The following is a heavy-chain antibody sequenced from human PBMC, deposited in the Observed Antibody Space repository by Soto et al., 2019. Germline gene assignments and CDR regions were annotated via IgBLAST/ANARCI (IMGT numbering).Heavy chain of an antibody. CDR3: AREGVSDRDPDFDY. V-gene: IGHV3-30-3*01. D-gene: IGHD2-21*02. CDR1: GFTFSSYA. J-gene: IGHJ4*02. CDR2: ISYDGSNK. Sequence: QVQLVESGGGVVQPGRSLRLSCAASGFTFSSYAMHWVRQAPGRGLEWVAVISYDGSNKYYADSVKGRFTISRDNSKNTLYLQMNSLRAEDTAVYYCAREGVSDRDPDFDYWGQGTLVTVSS.